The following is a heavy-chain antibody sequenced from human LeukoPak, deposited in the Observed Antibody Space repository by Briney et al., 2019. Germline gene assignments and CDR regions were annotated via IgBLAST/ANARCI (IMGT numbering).Heavy chain of an antibody. CDR1: GFTFSSYG. J-gene: IGHJ4*02. Sequence: GGSLRLSCVASGFTFSSYGMHWVRQAPGKGLEWVTVISYDGSGDKYCADSVKGRFAISRDNSKNTVYLQMNSLRAEDTAVYYCAKAYDFWSGYPDYWGRGTLVTVSS. CDR2: ISYDGSGDK. CDR3: AKAYDFWSGYPDY. D-gene: IGHD3-3*01. V-gene: IGHV3-30*18.